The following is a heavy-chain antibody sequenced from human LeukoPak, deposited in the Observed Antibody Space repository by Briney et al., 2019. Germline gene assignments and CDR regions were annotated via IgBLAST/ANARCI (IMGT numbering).Heavy chain of an antibody. J-gene: IGHJ4*02. V-gene: IGHV4-30-4*01. CDR2: IYYSGST. CDR1: GGSTSSGDYY. D-gene: IGHD3-22*01. CDR3: ARGSWYDSSGYYDRTFDY. Sequence: SETLSLTCTVSGGSTSSGDYYWSWIRQPPGKGLEWIGYIYYSGSTYYNPSLKSRVTISVDTSKNQFSLKLSSVTAADTAVYYCARGSWYDSSGYYDRTFDYWGQGTLVTVSS.